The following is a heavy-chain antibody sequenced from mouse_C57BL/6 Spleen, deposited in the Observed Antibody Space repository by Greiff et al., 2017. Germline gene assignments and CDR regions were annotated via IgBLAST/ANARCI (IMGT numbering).Heavy chain of an antibody. V-gene: IGHV1-64*01. CDR3: ARGLWLEDYAMDY. J-gene: IGHJ4*01. D-gene: IGHD2-2*01. CDR2: IHPNSGST. CDR1: GYTFTSYW. Sequence: QVQLQQPGAELVKPGASVKLSCKASGYTFTSYWMHWVKQRPGQGLEWIGMIHPNSGSTNYNEKFKSKATLTVDKSSSTAYMQLSSLTSEDSAVYYCARGLWLEDYAMDYWGQGTSVTVSS.